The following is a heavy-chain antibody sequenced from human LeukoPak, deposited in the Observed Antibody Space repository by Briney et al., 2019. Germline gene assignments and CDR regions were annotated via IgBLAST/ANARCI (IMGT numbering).Heavy chain of an antibody. V-gene: IGHV4-4*08. CDR1: GGSISSYH. CDR3: ARGYSSSSGRPDY. Sequence: SETLSLTCTVPGGSISSYHWSWIRQPPGKGLEWIGYIYNSGATNYNPSLKSRVIISIDMSKKQFSLKLASVTAADTAVYYCARGYSSSSGRPDYWGQGALVTVSS. D-gene: IGHD6-6*01. J-gene: IGHJ4*02. CDR2: IYNSGAT.